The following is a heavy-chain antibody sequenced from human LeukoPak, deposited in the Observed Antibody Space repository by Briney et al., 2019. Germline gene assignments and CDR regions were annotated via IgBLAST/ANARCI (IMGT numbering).Heavy chain of an antibody. Sequence: PGGSLRLSCAASGFTFSSYGMHWVRQAPGKGLEWVAFIRYDGSNKYYADSVKGRFTISRDNSKNTLYLQMNSLRAEDTAVYYTAGFLYSSSWYWGQGTLVTVSS. CDR1: GFTFSSYG. J-gene: IGHJ4*02. CDR2: IRYDGSNK. D-gene: IGHD6-13*01. CDR3: AGFLYSSSWY. V-gene: IGHV3-30*02.